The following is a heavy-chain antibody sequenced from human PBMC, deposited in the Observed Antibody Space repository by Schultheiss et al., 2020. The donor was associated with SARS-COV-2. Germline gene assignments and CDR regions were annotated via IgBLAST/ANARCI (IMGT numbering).Heavy chain of an antibody. CDR3: ARHGLLAAAGTCWFDP. J-gene: IGHJ5*02. Sequence: SQTLSLTCTVSGGSISSYYWSWIRQPPGKGLEWIGEINHSGSTNYNPSLKSRVTISVDTSKNQFSLKLSSVTAADTAVYYCARHGLLAAAGTCWFDPWGQGTLVTVSS. D-gene: IGHD6-13*01. CDR1: GGSISSYY. CDR2: INHSGST. V-gene: IGHV4-34*01.